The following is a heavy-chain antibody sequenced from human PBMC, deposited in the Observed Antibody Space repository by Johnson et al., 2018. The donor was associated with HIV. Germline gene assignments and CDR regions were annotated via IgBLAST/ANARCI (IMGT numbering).Heavy chain of an antibody. J-gene: IGHJ3*02. CDR2: ISYDGSNK. CDR1: GFTFSSYA. D-gene: IGHD6-13*01. CDR3: ARSAAAGGWCMAFDI. Sequence: QVQLVESGGGVVQPGRSLRLSCAASGFTFSSYAMHWVRQAPGKGLEWVAVISYDGSNKYYADSVKGRFTISRDNSKNTRYLQMNSLRGEDTAVYYCARSAAAGGWCMAFDIWGQGTMVNVSS. V-gene: IGHV3-30*04.